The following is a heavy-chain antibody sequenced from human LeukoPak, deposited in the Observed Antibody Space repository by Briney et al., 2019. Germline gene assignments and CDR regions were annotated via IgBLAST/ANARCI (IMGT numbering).Heavy chain of an antibody. Sequence: PGGSLRLSCAASGFTFSSYGMHWVRQAPGKGLEWVAFIRYDGSNKYYADSVKGRFTISRDNSKNTLYLQMNSLRAEDTAIYFCARGGHTAMVLYYYYMDVWGNGTTVTVSS. CDR2: IRYDGSNK. CDR1: GFTFSSYG. CDR3: ARGGHTAMVLYYYYMDV. D-gene: IGHD5-18*01. V-gene: IGHV3-30*02. J-gene: IGHJ6*03.